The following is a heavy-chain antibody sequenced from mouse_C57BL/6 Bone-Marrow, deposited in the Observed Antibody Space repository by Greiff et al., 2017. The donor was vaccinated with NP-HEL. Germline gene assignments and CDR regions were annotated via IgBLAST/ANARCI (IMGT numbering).Heavy chain of an antibody. D-gene: IGHD1-1*01. Sequence: EVQVVESGPGLVKPSQSLSLTCSVTGYSITSGYYWNWIRQFPGNKLEWMGYISYDGSNNYNPSLKNRISITRDTSKNQFFLKLNSVTTEDTATYYCARIITTVPWYFDVWGTGTTVTVSS. V-gene: IGHV3-6*01. J-gene: IGHJ1*03. CDR3: ARIITTVPWYFDV. CDR1: GYSITSGYY. CDR2: ISYDGSN.